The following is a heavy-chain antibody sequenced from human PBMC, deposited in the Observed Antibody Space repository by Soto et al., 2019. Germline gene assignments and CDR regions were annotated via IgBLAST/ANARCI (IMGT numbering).Heavy chain of an antibody. Sequence: QVQLVESGGGVVQPGRSLRLSCAASGFAFSTYGMHWVRQSPGKGLEWVAVTTSDGARINYADSVKGRFTISRDNSRTTLYLQMNSLRIDDTAVYYCARKNPGREWGQPDYGGQGTLVTVSP. V-gene: IGHV3-30*03. CDR1: GFAFSTYG. CDR3: ARKNPGREWGQPDY. CDR2: TTSDGARI. D-gene: IGHD3-3*01. J-gene: IGHJ4*02.